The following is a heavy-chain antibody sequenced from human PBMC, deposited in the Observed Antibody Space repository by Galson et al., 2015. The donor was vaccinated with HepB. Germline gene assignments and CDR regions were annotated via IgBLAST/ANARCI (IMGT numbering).Heavy chain of an antibody. D-gene: IGHD5-12*01. CDR2: IWYDGSNS. J-gene: IGHJ4*02. CDR1: EFTFSDYG. CDR3: ARATYSGFVFYLDY. Sequence: SLRLSCAASEFTFSDYGMHWVRQAPGKGLEWVAVIWYDGSNSYYADSVKGRFTISRDNSKNTLYLQMNGLRVEDTAVYFCARATYSGFVFYLDYWGQGTLVTVSS. V-gene: IGHV3-33*01.